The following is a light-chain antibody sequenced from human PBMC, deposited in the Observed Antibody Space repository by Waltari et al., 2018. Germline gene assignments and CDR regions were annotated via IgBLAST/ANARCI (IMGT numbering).Light chain of an antibody. CDR3: AAWDDNVNGRVI. CDR1: DSNIRRNT. J-gene: IGLJ2*01. V-gene: IGLV1-44*01. Sequence: QSHLPHPPSASGTPGQKVTISRSGNDSNIRRNTVNWYKHSPGKAPKPPIYGRNQRPAAVPDRFSGSKSGTSASLAISGRLSEDEATYYCAAWDDNVNGRVIFGGGTKLTVL. CDR2: GRN.